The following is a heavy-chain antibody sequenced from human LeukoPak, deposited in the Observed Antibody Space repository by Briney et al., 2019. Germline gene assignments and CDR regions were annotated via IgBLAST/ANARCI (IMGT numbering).Heavy chain of an antibody. D-gene: IGHD1-1*01. V-gene: IGHV3-7*01. CDR3: VRDGRPLDY. CDR2: IKEDGSEK. Sequence: PGGSLRLSCAASGFTFSRSWMSWVRQAAGKGLEWVANIKEDGSEKYYVGSVKGRFTISRDNAKNSLYLQMNSLRAEDTAVYYCVRDGRPLDYWGQGTLVTVSS. CDR1: GFTFSRSW. J-gene: IGHJ4*02.